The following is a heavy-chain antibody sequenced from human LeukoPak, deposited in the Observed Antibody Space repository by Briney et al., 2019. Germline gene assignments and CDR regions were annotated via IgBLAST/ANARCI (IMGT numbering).Heavy chain of an antibody. D-gene: IGHD5-18*01. J-gene: IGHJ4*02. CDR2: ISWNSGSI. Sequence: GRSLRLSCAASGFTFDDYAMHWVRHAPGKGLEWVSGISWNSGSIGYADSVKGRFTISRDNAKNSLYLQMNSLRAEDTALYYCAKDPGYSYGHPYYFDYWGQGTLVTVSS. CDR3: AKDPGYSYGHPYYFDY. V-gene: IGHV3-9*01. CDR1: GFTFDDYA.